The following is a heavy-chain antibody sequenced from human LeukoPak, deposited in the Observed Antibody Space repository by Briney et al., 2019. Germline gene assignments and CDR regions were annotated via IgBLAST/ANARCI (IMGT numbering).Heavy chain of an antibody. CDR2: FDPEDGET. CDR1: GYTLTELS. CDR3: ATGKKQWLDRKWDF. V-gene: IGHV1-24*01. J-gene: IGHJ4*02. Sequence: ASVKVSCKVSGYTLTELSMHWVRQAPGKGLEWMGGFDPEDGETICAQKFQGRVTMTEDTSTDTAYMELSSLRSEDTAVYYCATGKKQWLDRKWDFWGQGTLVTVSS. D-gene: IGHD6-19*01.